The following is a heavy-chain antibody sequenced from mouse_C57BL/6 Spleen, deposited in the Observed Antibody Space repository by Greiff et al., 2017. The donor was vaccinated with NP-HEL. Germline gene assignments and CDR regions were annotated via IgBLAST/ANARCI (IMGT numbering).Heavy chain of an antibody. CDR2: IYPRSGNI. D-gene: IGHD2-5*01. CDR1: GYTFTSYG. J-gene: IGHJ4*01. CDR3: ARGDPVTTRAMDY. V-gene: IGHV1-81*01. Sequence: QVHVKQSGAELARPGASVKLSCKASGYTFTSYGISWVKQRTGQGLEWIGEIYPRSGNIYYNEKFKGKATLTADKSSSPAYMELRSLTSEDSAVYFCARGDPVTTRAMDYWGQGTSVTVSS.